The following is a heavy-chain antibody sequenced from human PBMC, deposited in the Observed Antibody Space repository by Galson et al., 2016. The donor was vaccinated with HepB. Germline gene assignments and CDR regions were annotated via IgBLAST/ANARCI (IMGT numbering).Heavy chain of an antibody. CDR1: GGTFSNYA. J-gene: IGHJ1*01. V-gene: IGHV1-69*13. Sequence: SVKVSCKASGGTFSNYAISWVRQAPGHGLEWMGGIIPMFGTANYAKNFQGRVTITADESTRTAYMELTSLRSDDTAVYYCARGGYCSGRTCYSYFQHWGQGTLVTVSS. CDR3: ARGGYCSGRTCYSYFQH. CDR2: IIPMFGTA. D-gene: IGHD2-15*01.